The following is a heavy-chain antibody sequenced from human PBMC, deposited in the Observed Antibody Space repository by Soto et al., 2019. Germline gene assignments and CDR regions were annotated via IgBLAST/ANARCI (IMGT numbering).Heavy chain of an antibody. CDR2: ISSSSSYI. D-gene: IGHD3-10*01. CDR3: VRESINRVRGVIHHPGRRGGLDV. Sequence: GGSLRLSCAASGFTFSSYSMNWVRQAPGKGLEWVSSISSSSSYIYYADSVKGRFTISRDNAKNSLYLQMNSLRAEDTAVYYCVRESINRVRGVIHHPGRRGGLDVWGQGTTVTVSS. V-gene: IGHV3-21*04. J-gene: IGHJ6*02. CDR1: GFTFSSYS.